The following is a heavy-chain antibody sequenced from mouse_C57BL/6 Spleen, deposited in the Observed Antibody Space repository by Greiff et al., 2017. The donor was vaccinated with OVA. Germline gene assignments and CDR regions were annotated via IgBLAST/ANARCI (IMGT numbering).Heavy chain of an antibody. V-gene: IGHV1-5*01. CDR1: GYTFTSYW. CDR2: IYPGNSDT. Sequence: EVHLVESGPVLARPGASVKMSCKTSGYTFTSYWMHWVKQRPGQGLEWIGAIYPGNSDTSYNQKFTGKAKLTAVTSASTAYMELSSLTNEDSAVYYCTRAAPWYFDVWGTGTTVTVSS. D-gene: IGHD1-2*01. J-gene: IGHJ1*03. CDR3: TRAAPWYFDV.